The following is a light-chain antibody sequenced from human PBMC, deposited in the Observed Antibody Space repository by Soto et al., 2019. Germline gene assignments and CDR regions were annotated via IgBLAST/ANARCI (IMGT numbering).Light chain of an antibody. CDR1: QSVRSSY. Sequence: EIVLTHSPGTLSLSPGERATLSCIASQSVRSSYFAWYQQKPGQAPRLLIFGASTRAPGTPDRFSGSGSGTDFTLTISKLEPEDFALFYCQQYGNSPLTFGGGTKVDIK. CDR3: QQYGNSPLT. J-gene: IGKJ4*01. CDR2: GAS. V-gene: IGKV3-20*01.